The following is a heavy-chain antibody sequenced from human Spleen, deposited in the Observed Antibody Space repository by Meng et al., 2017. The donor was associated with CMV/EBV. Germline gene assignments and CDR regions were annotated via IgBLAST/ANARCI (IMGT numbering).Heavy chain of an antibody. CDR2: IRDSGGST. CDR1: GFPVTISA. J-gene: IGHJ5*02. V-gene: IGHV3-23*01. CDR3: AKHQAHRVPAANGLVS. Sequence: GFPVTISALWWFRHPPGRGLGWVSAIRDSGGSTYYAVSVGGRFTISRDNSKNALYLQMNSLRSEDTAVYYCAKHQAHRVPAANGLVSWGQGTLVTVSS. D-gene: IGHD2-2*01.